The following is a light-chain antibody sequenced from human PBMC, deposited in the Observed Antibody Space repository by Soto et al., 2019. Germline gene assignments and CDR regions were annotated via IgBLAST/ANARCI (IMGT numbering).Light chain of an antibody. V-gene: IGLV1-40*01. CDR2: DNT. CDR3: QSFDSSLGGSV. CDR1: SSNIGTGYD. J-gene: IGLJ1*01. Sequence: SVLTQPPSVSGAPGQRVTISCTGSSSNIGTGYDVHWYQQLPGAAPKLLIYDNTNRPSGVPDRFSASKSGTSASLAITGLQAEDEADYYCQSFDSSLGGSVFGSGTKVSVL.